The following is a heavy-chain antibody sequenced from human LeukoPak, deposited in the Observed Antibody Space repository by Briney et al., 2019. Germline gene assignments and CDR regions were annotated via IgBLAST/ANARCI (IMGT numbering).Heavy chain of an antibody. CDR2: ISSSSSYI. CDR1: GFTFSSYS. CDR3: ARGSITMVRGTPGVDY. Sequence: GGSLRLSCAASGFTFSSYSMNWVRQAPGKGLEWVSSISSSSSYIYYADSVKGRFTISRDNAKNSLYLQMNSLRAEDTAVYYCARGSITMVRGTPGVDYWGQGTLVTVSS. J-gene: IGHJ4*02. V-gene: IGHV3-21*01. D-gene: IGHD3-10*01.